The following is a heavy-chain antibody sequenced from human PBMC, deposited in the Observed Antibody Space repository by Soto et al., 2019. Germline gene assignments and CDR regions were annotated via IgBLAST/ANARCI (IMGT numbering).Heavy chain of an antibody. Sequence: GGSLRLSCAASGFTFSKYAMHWVRQAPGKGLEWVTFISYDGSEKYYRDSVKGRFTISRDISKNTLYLQMNSLRREDVAVYYCAKGSVPEYSYGPFDYWGQGTLVTVSS. J-gene: IGHJ4*02. CDR1: GFTFSKYA. CDR3: AKGSVPEYSYGPFDY. CDR2: ISYDGSEK. D-gene: IGHD5-18*01. V-gene: IGHV3-30*18.